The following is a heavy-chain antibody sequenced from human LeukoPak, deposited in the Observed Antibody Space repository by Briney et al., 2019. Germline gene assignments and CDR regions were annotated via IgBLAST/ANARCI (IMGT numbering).Heavy chain of an antibody. CDR2: VYPGDSDT. CDR3: ARKYGSGSYPLDY. V-gene: IGHV5-51*01. J-gene: IGHJ4*02. D-gene: IGHD3-10*01. CDR1: GYSFTSYW. Sequence: GESLKISCKGSGYSFTSYWIGWVRQMPGKGLEWMGIVYPGDSDTGYSPSFQGQVTISADKSISTAYLQWSSLRASDTAMYYCARKYGSGSYPLDYWGQGTLVTVSS.